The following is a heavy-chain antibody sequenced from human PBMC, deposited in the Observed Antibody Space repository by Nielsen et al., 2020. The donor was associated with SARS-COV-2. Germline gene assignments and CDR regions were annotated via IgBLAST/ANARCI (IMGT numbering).Heavy chain of an antibody. CDR2: IYWDDDE. Sequence: SGSMLVNPTQTLTLTCTFSGSSLSTSGVGVGWIRQPPGKALEWLALIYWDDDERYSPSLRNRLTITKDTSKNQVVLTMTNMDPVDTATYYCAHRQITSGNYVNYFDYWGQGTLVTVSS. V-gene: IGHV2-5*02. D-gene: IGHD1-7*01. CDR3: AHRQITSGNYVNYFDY. CDR1: GSSLSTSGVG. J-gene: IGHJ4*02.